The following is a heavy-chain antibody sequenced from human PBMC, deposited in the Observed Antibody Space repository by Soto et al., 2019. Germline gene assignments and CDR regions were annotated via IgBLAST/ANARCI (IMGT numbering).Heavy chain of an antibody. V-gene: IGHV1-69*12. D-gene: IGHD2-21*02. CDR3: ARDESGRSSYCGGDCYSY. CDR1: GGTFSSYA. J-gene: IGHJ4*02. CDR2: IIPIFGTA. Sequence: QVQLVQSGAEVKKPGSSVKVSCKASGGTFSSYAISWVRQAPGQGLEWMGGIIPIFGTANYAQKFQGRVTITADESTSTAYMELSSLRSEDTAVYYCARDESGRSSYCGGDCYSYWGQGTLVTVSS.